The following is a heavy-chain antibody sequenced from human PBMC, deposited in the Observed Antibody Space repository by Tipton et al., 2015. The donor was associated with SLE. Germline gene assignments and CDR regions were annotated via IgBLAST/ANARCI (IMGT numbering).Heavy chain of an antibody. D-gene: IGHD5-18*01. J-gene: IGHJ5*02. CDR2: IYYTGTT. CDR1: GGSISSRNYY. Sequence: TLSLTCTVSGGSISSRNYYWGWVRQPPGKGLEWVGSIYYTGTTYSNPSLKSRVTMSVDTSKNQFSLRLTSVIAADTAVYYCARLHGYSYGLNWFDPWGQGTLISVSS. V-gene: IGHV4-39*07. CDR3: ARLHGYSYGLNWFDP.